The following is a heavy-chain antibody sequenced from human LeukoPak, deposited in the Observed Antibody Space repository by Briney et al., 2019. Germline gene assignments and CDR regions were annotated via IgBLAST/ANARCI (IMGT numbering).Heavy chain of an antibody. Sequence: GRSLRLSCAASGFTFSSYGMHWVRQAPGKGLEWVAVISYDGSNKYYADSVKGRFSISRDNSKNTLYLQMNSLRAEDTAVYYCAKDGLLWFGELLQYYFDYWGQGTLVTVSS. CDR2: ISYDGSNK. CDR1: GFTFSSYG. D-gene: IGHD3-10*01. CDR3: AKDGLLWFGELLQYYFDY. V-gene: IGHV3-30*18. J-gene: IGHJ4*02.